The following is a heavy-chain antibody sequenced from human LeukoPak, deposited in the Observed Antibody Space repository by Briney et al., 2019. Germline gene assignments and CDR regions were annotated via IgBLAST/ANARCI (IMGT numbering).Heavy chain of an antibody. J-gene: IGHJ4*02. CDR1: GFTFSSYA. D-gene: IGHD2-2*01. CDR3: AKDRYQLLRVCDF. CDR2: ISDSGGST. Sequence: PGGSLRLSCAVSGFTFSSYAMSWVRQAPGKGLEWVSAISDSGGSTYYADSVKGRFSISRDNSKNTLYLQMDSLRAEDTAVYYCAKDRYQLLRVCDFWGQGTLVSVSS. V-gene: IGHV3-23*01.